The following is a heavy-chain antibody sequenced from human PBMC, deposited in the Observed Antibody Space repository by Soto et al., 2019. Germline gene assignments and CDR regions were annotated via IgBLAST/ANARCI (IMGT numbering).Heavy chain of an antibody. Sequence: QVQLQESGPGLVKPSGTLSLTCAVSGDSISNNKWWSWVRQPPGKGLEWIGEIYHSGSTNYNPSLKSRVTISVDKSKNQLSLKLSSVTAADTAVYYCARGESSYCGGDCYSWYFDLWGRGTPLTVSS. J-gene: IGHJ2*01. V-gene: IGHV4-4*02. CDR3: ARGESSYCGGDCYSWYFDL. CDR1: GDSISNNKW. D-gene: IGHD2-21*02. CDR2: IYHSGST.